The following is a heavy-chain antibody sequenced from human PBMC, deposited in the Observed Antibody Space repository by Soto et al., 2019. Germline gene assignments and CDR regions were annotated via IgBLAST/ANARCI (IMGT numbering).Heavy chain of an antibody. CDR1: GGTFSTDS. Sequence: QVQLVQSGPEVKRPGSSVKVSCKTSGGTFSTDSIAWVRQVPGQGLEWIGNIIPFLRKTGYEQDFQGRVIISADESTSTSFMELSSLRSEDTAVYYCARRLGSGDYYGVSGYSEYNYLDPWGQGTLVTVSS. J-gene: IGHJ5*02. D-gene: IGHD3-22*01. CDR3: ARRLGSGDYYGVSGYSEYNYLDP. V-gene: IGHV1-69*15. CDR2: IIPFLRKT.